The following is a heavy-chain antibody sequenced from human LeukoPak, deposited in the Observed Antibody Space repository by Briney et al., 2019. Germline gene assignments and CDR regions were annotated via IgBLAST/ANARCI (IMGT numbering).Heavy chain of an antibody. CDR1: GYSFTSYW. CDR2: IYPGDSDT. CDR3: ARRITMVRGAQSGWFDP. Sequence: GESLKISCKGSGYSFTSYWIGWVRQMRGKGLEWMGIIYPGDSDTRYSPSFKGRVTISADKSISTAYLQWSSLKASDTAMYYCARRITMVRGAQSGWFDPWGQGTLVTVSS. D-gene: IGHD3-10*01. J-gene: IGHJ5*02. V-gene: IGHV5-51*01.